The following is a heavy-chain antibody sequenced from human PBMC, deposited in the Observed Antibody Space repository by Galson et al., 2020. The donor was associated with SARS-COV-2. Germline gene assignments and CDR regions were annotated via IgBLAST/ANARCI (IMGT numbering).Heavy chain of an antibody. CDR3: ARRSVLRYVDWSLKDYGMDV. Sequence: SQTLSLTCTVSAGSISSSSYYWGWTRQPPGKGLEWIGSIYYSGSTYYNPSLKSRVTISVDTSKNQFSLKLSSVTAADTAVYYCARRSVLRYVDWSLKDYGMDVWGQGTTVTVSS. D-gene: IGHD3-9*01. V-gene: IGHV4-39*01. CDR2: IYYSGST. J-gene: IGHJ6*02. CDR1: AGSISSSSYY.